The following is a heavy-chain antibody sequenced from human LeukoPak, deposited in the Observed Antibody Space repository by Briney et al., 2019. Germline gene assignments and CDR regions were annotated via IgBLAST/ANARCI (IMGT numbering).Heavy chain of an antibody. D-gene: IGHD4-11*01. J-gene: IGHJ4*02. V-gene: IGHV3-33*06. CDR2: IWNDGSNR. CDR3: AKDAQRGFDYSNSLEY. CDR1: GFTFSHYG. Sequence: GGSLRLSCVASGFTFSHYGMHWVRQAPGKGLEWVAVIWNDGSNRYYADSVKGRFTVSRDNSKNTVYLQMNSLRAADTSVYYCAKDAQRGFDYSNSLEYWGQGTLVTVSS.